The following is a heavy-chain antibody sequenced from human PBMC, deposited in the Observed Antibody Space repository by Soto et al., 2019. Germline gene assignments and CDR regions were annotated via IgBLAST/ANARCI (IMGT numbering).Heavy chain of an antibody. D-gene: IGHD6-19*01. CDR3: ARVVGGIPVAGSWNWFDP. Sequence: QVQLVQSGAEVKTPGSSLKVSCTVSGSRFSNYVISWVRQAPGHGLEWLGRIIPIFNSTQYAQKFQGRVTITADKSTNTASLELSSLRSDDTAVYYCARVVGGIPVAGSWNWFDPWGQGTLVTVSS. J-gene: IGHJ5*02. CDR2: IIPIFNST. CDR1: GSRFSNYV. V-gene: IGHV1-69*06.